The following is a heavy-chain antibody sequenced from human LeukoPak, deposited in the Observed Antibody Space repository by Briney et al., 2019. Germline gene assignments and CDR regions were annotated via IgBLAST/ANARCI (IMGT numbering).Heavy chain of an antibody. D-gene: IGHD2-15*01. CDR1: GFTFSRYW. Sequence: GGSLSLSCAASGFTFSRYWMHWVRQAPGQGLVWVSRINTDGSTTSYADSVKGRFTISRDNAKNTVYLQMNSLRAEDTAVYFCARAVGYCSGDSCYYYFDYWGQGTLVTVSS. J-gene: IGHJ4*02. V-gene: IGHV3-74*01. CDR3: ARAVGYCSGDSCYYYFDY. CDR2: INTDGSTT.